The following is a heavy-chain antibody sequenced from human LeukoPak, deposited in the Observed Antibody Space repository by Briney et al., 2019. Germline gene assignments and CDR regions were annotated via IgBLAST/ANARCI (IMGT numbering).Heavy chain of an antibody. CDR2: INPSGGST. CDR1: GYTFTSYY. J-gene: IGHJ4*02. CDR3: ARASDLVTTWDYFDS. Sequence: ASVKVSCKASGYTFTSYYMHWVRQAPGQGLEWMGIINPSGGSTSYAQKFQGRVTMTRDTSTSTVYMELSSLRSEDTAVYYCARASDLVTTWDYFDSWGQGSLVTVSS. V-gene: IGHV1-46*01. D-gene: IGHD4-17*01.